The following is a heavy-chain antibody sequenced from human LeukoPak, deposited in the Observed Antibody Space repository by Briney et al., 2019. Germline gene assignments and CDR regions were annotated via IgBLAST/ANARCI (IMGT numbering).Heavy chain of an antibody. CDR3: AKEGEPYEGGNPFVY. J-gene: IGHJ4*02. CDR2: IRYDGSNK. Sequence: GGSLRLSCAASGFTFSSYGMHWVRQAPGKGLEWVAFIRYDGSNKYYADSVKGRFTISRDNSKNTLYLQMNSLRAEDTAVYYCAKEGEPYEGGNPFVYRGQGTLVTVSS. CDR1: GFTFSSYG. D-gene: IGHD1-14*01. V-gene: IGHV3-30*02.